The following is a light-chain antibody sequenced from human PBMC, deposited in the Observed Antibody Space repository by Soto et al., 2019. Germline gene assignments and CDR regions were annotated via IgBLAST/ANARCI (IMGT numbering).Light chain of an antibody. V-gene: IGLV2-14*01. Sequence: QSALTQPASVSGSPGQSITISCTGTSSDVGAYNYVSWYQQHPGKAPKLMIYDVSNRPSGVSNRFSGSKSGEMASLTISGLQAEDEAHYYYSSYTSTSTVVFGGGTKLTVL. CDR2: DVS. CDR3: SSYTSTSTVV. CDR1: SSDVGAYNY. J-gene: IGLJ2*01.